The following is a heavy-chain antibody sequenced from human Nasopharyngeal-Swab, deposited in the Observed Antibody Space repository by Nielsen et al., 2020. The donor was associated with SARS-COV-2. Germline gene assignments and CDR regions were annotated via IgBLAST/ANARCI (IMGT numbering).Heavy chain of an antibody. CDR1: GFTFSSYG. V-gene: IGHV3-30*18. CDR3: AKNSGYDSFDY. Sequence: GESLKISCAASGFTFSSYGMYWVRQAPGKGLEWVAVISYDGSNKYYADSVKGRFTISRDNSKNTLYLQMNSLRAEDTAVYYCAKNSGYDSFDYWGQGTLVTVSS. D-gene: IGHD5-12*01. J-gene: IGHJ4*02. CDR2: ISYDGSNK.